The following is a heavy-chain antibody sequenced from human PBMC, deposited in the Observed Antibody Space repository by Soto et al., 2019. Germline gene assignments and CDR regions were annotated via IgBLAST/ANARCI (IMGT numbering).Heavy chain of an antibody. D-gene: IGHD6-19*01. J-gene: IGHJ4*02. CDR2: ISWNSGNI. CDR1: GFTFDDYA. CDR3: AKGLSGQNFFDY. V-gene: IGHV3-9*01. Sequence: EVQLVESGGGLVQPGRSLRLSCAASGFTFDDYAMYWVRQAPGKGLEWVSGISWNSGNIGYADSVKGRFTISRDNAKNYLYPEMNSLRPEDKAFYYCAKGLSGQNFFDYWGQGTLVKVSS.